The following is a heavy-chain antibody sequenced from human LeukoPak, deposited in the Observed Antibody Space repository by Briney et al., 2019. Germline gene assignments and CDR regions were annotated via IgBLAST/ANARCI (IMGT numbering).Heavy chain of an antibody. Sequence: PGGSLRLSCAASGFTFSSYWMSWVRQAPGKGLEWVANIKQDGSEKYYVDSVKGRFTISRDNAKNSLYMQMNSLRAEDTAVYYCARARGKPRPPNPHYYYYYGMDVWGQGTTVTVSS. CDR1: GFTFSSYW. V-gene: IGHV3-7*01. CDR3: ARARGKPRPPNPHYYYYYGMDV. J-gene: IGHJ6*02. CDR2: IKQDGSEK. D-gene: IGHD6-25*01.